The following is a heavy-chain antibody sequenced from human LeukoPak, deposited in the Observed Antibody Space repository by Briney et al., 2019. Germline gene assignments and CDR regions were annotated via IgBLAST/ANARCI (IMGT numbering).Heavy chain of an antibody. J-gene: IGHJ6*02. CDR2: ISGSGGST. CDR1: GFTFSSYA. Sequence: PGGSLRLSCAASGFTFSSYAMSWVRQALGKGLEWVSAISGSGGSTYYADSVKGRFTISRDNSKNTLYLQMNSLRAEDTAVYYCAKDLALDSRGVNPYYYYGMDVWGQGATVTVSS. CDR3: AKDLALDSRGVNPYYYYGMDV. V-gene: IGHV3-23*01. D-gene: IGHD3-10*01.